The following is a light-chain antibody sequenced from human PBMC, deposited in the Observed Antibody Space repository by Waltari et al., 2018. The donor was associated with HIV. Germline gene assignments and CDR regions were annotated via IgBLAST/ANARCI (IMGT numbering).Light chain of an antibody. CDR3: STWDNSLCHWV. J-gene: IGLJ3*02. CDR2: RND. Sequence: QSVVTQPPSSSGTPGQNISISFSGHISNLGGNFVYSYQQLPGTAPRLLIYRNDQRPSGVPDRFDGSKPATSASLAISGLRSEDEADYHCSTWDNSLCHWVFGGGTKVTVL. CDR1: ISNLGGNF. V-gene: IGLV1-47*01.